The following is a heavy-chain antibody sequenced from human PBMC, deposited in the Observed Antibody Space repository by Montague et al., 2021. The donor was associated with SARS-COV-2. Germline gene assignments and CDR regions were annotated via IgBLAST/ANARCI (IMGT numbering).Heavy chain of an antibody. D-gene: IGHD3-16*01. CDR2: ISHTEST. J-gene: IGHJ6*02. CDR1: SGFISNSY. CDR3: ARSVQFAHGLDV. Sequence: SETLSLTCTVASGFISNSYWGWIRQPPGKGLERIGFISHTESTNYKSSLESRVSISIDTSKSQFSLRVRSVTAADTAVYYCARSVQFAHGLDVWGQGTTVTVSS. V-gene: IGHV4-59*08.